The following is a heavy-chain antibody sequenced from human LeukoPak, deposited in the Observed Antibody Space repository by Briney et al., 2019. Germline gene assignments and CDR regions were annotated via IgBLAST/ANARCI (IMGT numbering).Heavy chain of an antibody. Sequence: PGGSLRLSCAASGFSLTNFAMSWVRQAPGKGLEWVSLIIGSSGDTFYADSVKGRFTISRDNSKNRLYLQMNSLRAEDTALYYCAKGAYDYIEMGHFDYWGQGTLVTVSS. CDR1: GFSLTNFA. V-gene: IGHV3-23*01. J-gene: IGHJ4*02. D-gene: IGHD5-12*01. CDR3: AKGAYDYIEMGHFDY. CDR2: IIGSSGDT.